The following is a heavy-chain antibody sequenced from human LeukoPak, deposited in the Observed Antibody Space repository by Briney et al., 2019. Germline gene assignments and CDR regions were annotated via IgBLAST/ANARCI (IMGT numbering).Heavy chain of an antibody. CDR3: ARVSSSWYQDWYFDL. CDR2: IDTSGNT. Sequence: SETLSLTCTVSGGSISSSSYYWSWIRQPAGKGLEWIGRIDTSGNTNYKPSLKSRVTMSVDTSKNQFSLKLSSVTAADTAVYYCARVSSSWYQDWYFDLWGRGTLVTVSS. D-gene: IGHD6-13*01. CDR1: GGSISSSSYY. V-gene: IGHV4-61*02. J-gene: IGHJ2*01.